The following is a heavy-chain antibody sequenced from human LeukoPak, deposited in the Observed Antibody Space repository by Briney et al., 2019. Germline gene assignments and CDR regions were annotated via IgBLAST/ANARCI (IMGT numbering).Heavy chain of an antibody. CDR1: GFTFTSSA. D-gene: IGHD5-24*01. Sequence: SVKVSCRASGFTFTSSAMQWVRQARGQRLEWIGWIVVGSGNTNYAQEFQERVTITRDMSTSTAYMELSSLRSEDTAVYYCAATRRDGYNYWGQGTLVTVSS. CDR2: IVVGSGNT. J-gene: IGHJ4*02. V-gene: IGHV1-58*02. CDR3: AATRRDGYNY.